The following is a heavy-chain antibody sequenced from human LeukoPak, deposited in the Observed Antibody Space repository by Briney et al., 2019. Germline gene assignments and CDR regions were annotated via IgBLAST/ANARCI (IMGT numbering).Heavy chain of an antibody. CDR1: GYTFTSYD. Sequence: ASVKVSCKASGYTFTSYDINWVRQATGQGLEWMGWVNPNSGNTGYAQKFQGRVTMTRNTSISTAYMELSSLRSEDTAVYYCARGRGWYFYYGMDVWGQGTTVTVSS. D-gene: IGHD6-19*01. J-gene: IGHJ6*02. CDR3: ARGRGWYFYYGMDV. V-gene: IGHV1-8*01. CDR2: VNPNSGNT.